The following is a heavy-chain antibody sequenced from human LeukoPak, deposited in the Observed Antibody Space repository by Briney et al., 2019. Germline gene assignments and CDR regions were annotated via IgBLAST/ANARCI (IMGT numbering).Heavy chain of an antibody. D-gene: IGHD2-15*01. V-gene: IGHV3-33*01. Sequence: GKSLRLSCAASGFTFTSYGMHWVRQAPGKGLEWVTVIWYDGINKYYADSVKGRFTISRDNSKNTLYLQMNSLRAEDTAVYYCARGYCSGSSCYVAFDIWGQGTMVTVSS. J-gene: IGHJ3*02. CDR2: IWYDGINK. CDR1: GFTFTSYG. CDR3: ARGYCSGSSCYVAFDI.